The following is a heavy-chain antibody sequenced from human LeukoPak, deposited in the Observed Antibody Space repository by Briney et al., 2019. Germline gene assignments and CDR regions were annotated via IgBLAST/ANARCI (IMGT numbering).Heavy chain of an antibody. J-gene: IGHJ4*02. CDR1: GGSISSYY. V-gene: IGHV4-59*08. CDR3: ASNWNSSSWYRGSFDY. CDR2: IYYSGST. D-gene: IGHD6-13*01. Sequence: PSETLSLTCTVSGGSISSYYWSWIRQPPGKGLEWIGYIYYSGSTNYNPSLKSRVTISVDTSKNQFSLKLSSVTAADTAVYYCASNWNSSSWYRGSFDYWGQGTLVTVSS.